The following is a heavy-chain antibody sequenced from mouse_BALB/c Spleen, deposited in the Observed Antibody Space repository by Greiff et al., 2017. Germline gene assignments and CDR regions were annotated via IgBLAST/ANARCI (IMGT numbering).Heavy chain of an antibody. D-gene: IGHD2-4*01. CDR2: INPSNGGT. CDR1: GYTFTSYY. CDR3: TRCYDYVSYAMDY. V-gene: IGHV1S81*02. Sequence: VQLQQSGAELVKPGASVKLSCKASGYTFTSYYMYWVKQRPGQGLEWIGEINPSNGGTNFNEKFKSKATLTVDKSSSTAYMQLSSLTSEDSAVYYCTRCYDYVSYAMDYWGQGTSVTVSS. J-gene: IGHJ4*01.